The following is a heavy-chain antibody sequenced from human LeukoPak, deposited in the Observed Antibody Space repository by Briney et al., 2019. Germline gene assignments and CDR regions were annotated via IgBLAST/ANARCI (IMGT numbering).Heavy chain of an antibody. V-gene: IGHV3-23*01. CDR2: ISGSGGST. CDR3: AKGDSPTYYYMDV. CDR1: GFTFSSYA. J-gene: IGHJ6*03. D-gene: IGHD5-24*01. Sequence: PGGSLRLSCATSGFTFSSYAMSWVRQAPGKGLEWVSAISGSGGSTYYADSVKGRFTISRDNSKNTLYLQMNSLRAEDTAVYYCAKGDSPTYYYMDVWGKGTTVTVSS.